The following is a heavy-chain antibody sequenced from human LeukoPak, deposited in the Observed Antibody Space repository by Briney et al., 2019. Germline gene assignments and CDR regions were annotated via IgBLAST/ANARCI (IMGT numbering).Heavy chain of an antibody. CDR2: ISGSSSSS. J-gene: IGHJ4*02. Sequence: PGRSLRLSCAASGFTFSGYAMTWVRQAPGKGLEWVSGISGSSSSSYYADSVKGRFTISRDYSNNTVYLQMNSLRAEDTAVYYCVKEGEVVITHRFDSWGQGTLVTVSS. CDR1: GFTFSGYA. D-gene: IGHD3-22*01. V-gene: IGHV3-23*01. CDR3: VKEGEVVITHRFDS.